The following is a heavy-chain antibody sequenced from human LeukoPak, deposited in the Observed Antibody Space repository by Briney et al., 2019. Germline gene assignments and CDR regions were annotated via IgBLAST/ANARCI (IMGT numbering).Heavy chain of an antibody. CDR1: GGSISSYY. D-gene: IGHD3-10*01. CDR2: IYYSGST. CDR3: ARPSERGALDP. J-gene: IGHJ5*02. Sequence: SETLSLACTVSGGSISSYYWSWIRQPPGKGLEWIGYIYYSGSTNYNPSLKSRVTISVDTSKNQFSLKLSSVTAADTAVYYCARPSERGALDPWGQGTLVTVSS. V-gene: IGHV4-59*08.